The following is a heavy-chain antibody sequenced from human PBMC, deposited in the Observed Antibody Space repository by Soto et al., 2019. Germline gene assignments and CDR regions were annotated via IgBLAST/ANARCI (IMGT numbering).Heavy chain of an antibody. Sequence: QVQLVQSGAEVKRPGSSVKVSCKASGDTFAFYSINWVRQAPGLGLEWMGRINPILSMSNYAQRFQGRVTMTADKSTLTAYLVLNILRSDDTAMYYCATSYGSGYRAFDYWGQGALVTVSS. CDR2: INPILSMS. CDR1: GDTFAFYS. D-gene: IGHD3-10*01. V-gene: IGHV1-69*02. J-gene: IGHJ4*02. CDR3: ATSYGSGYRAFDY.